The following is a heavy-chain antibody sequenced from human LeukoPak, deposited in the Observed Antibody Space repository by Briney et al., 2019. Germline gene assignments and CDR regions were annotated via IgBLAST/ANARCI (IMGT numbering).Heavy chain of an antibody. CDR1: GDSSSIYY. D-gene: IGHD6-19*01. Sequence: SETLSLTCAVFGDSSSIYYLTWLRQPPGKGLEWIGEINHSGTTNYNPSLKSRVTISVDKSKNQFSLKLSSVTAADTAVYYCACHSGWSGPSEWGQGTLVTVSS. V-gene: IGHV4-34*01. CDR3: ACHSGWSGPSE. CDR2: INHSGTT. J-gene: IGHJ4*02.